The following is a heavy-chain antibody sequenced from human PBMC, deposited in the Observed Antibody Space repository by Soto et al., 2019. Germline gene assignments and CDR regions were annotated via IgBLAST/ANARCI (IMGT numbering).Heavy chain of an antibody. CDR2: INPSGGST. J-gene: IGHJ6*02. Sequence: GASVKVSCKAPGYTFTSYYMHWVRQAPGQGLEWMGIINPSGGSTSYAQKFQGRVTMTRDTSTSTVYMELSSLRSEDTAVYYCARDIAAAGESYYYYGMDVWGQGTTVTVSS. D-gene: IGHD6-13*01. CDR1: GYTFTSYY. CDR3: ARDIAAAGESYYYYGMDV. V-gene: IGHV1-46*01.